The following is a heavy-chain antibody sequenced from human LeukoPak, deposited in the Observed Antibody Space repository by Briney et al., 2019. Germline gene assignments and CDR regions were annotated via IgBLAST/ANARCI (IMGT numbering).Heavy chain of an antibody. J-gene: IGHJ5*02. Sequence: SVKVSCKASGRTFSSYAISWVRQAPGQGLEWMGRIIPIFDTTNYAQNFQGRVRISTDESTSTAYMEVSSLRSEDTAVYYCARDAPPGVRGVIRWFDPWGQGTLVTVSS. CDR2: IIPIFDTT. CDR3: ARDAPPGVRGVIRWFDP. CDR1: GRTFSSYA. D-gene: IGHD3-10*01. V-gene: IGHV1-69*05.